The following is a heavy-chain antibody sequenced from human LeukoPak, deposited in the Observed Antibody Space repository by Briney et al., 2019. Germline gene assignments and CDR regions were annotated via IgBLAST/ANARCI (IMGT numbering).Heavy chain of an antibody. J-gene: IGHJ4*02. V-gene: IGHV3-23*01. CDR3: VLDHGWLQAY. CDR1: GFTFSNYA. CDR2: ISISGDNT. D-gene: IGHD5-18*01. Sequence: PGGSLRLSCAASGFTFSNYAMSWVRQAPGKGLEWVSSISISGDNTYYADSVKGRFTISRDNSKNTLYLQMNSLRAEDTAVYYCVLDHGWLQAYWGQGTLVTVSS.